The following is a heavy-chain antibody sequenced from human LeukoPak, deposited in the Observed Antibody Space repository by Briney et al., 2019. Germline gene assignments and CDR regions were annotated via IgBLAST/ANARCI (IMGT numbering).Heavy chain of an antibody. CDR3: ARDLSPYYDTTNRFPWFDP. CDR2: ITSSSTYI. D-gene: IGHD3-22*01. CDR1: GFTFSSYG. V-gene: IGHV3-21*01. Sequence: GGSLRLSCAASGFTFSSYGMSWVRQVPGKGLEWVSSITSSSTYIFYVDSVKGRFTISRDNSKNSLYLQMNSPRAEDTAVYFCARDLSPYYDTTNRFPWFDPWGQGTLVTVSS. J-gene: IGHJ5*02.